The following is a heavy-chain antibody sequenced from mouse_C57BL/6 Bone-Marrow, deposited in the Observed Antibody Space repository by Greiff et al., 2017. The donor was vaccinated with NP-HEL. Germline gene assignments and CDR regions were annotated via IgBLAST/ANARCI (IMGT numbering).Heavy chain of an antibody. V-gene: IGHV14-4*01. CDR3: TTPVTGWFAY. J-gene: IGHJ3*01. CDR2: IYPESGDT. Sequence: EVKPQESGAEPVRPGASVKLSCTAFGFNIKDDYMHWVKQRPEQGLELIGWIYPESGDTEYASKFQGKAPITADTSYNTAYLQLSSLTSEDTAVYYCTTPVTGWFAYWGKETLVTVSA. D-gene: IGHD2-5*01. CDR1: GFNIKDDY.